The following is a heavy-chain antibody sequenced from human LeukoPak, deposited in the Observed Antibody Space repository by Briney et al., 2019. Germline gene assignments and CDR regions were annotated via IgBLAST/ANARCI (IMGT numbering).Heavy chain of an antibody. Sequence: ASVKVSCKASGYTFTGYYMHWVRQAPGQGLEWMGWINPNSGGTNYAQKFQGRVTMTRDTSISTAYMELSRLRSDDTAVYYCARVRGYYGSGSYNGVYYFDYWGQGTLVTVSS. D-gene: IGHD3-10*01. V-gene: IGHV1-2*02. J-gene: IGHJ4*02. CDR2: INPNSGGT. CDR1: GYTFTGYY. CDR3: ARVRGYYGSGSYNGVYYFDY.